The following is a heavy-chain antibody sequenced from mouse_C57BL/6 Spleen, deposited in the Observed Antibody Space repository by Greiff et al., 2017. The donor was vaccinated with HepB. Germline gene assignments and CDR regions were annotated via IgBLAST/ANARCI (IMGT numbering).Heavy chain of an antibody. J-gene: IGHJ1*03. D-gene: IGHD3-1*01. CDR3: ARLRSDWYFDV. V-gene: IGHV1-63*01. Sequence: QVQLQQSGAELVRPGTSVKMSCKASGYTFTNYWIGWAKQRPGHGLEWIGDIYPGGGYTTYNEKFKGKATLTADKSSSTAYMQFSSLTSEDSAIYYCARLRSDWYFDVWGTGTTVTVSS. CDR2: IYPGGGYT. CDR1: GYTFTNYW.